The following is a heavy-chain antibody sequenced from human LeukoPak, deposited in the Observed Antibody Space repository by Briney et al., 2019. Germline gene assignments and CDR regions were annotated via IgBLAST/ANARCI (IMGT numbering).Heavy chain of an antibody. Sequence: PGGSLRLSCAAYGFTVSSNYMSWVRQAPGKGLEWVSVMYSGGSTYYADSVKGRFTISRDNSKNTLYLQMNRLRAEDTAVSYCARMGATEYFDSWGQGTLVTVSS. CDR1: GFTVSSNY. D-gene: IGHD1-26*01. V-gene: IGHV3-53*01. J-gene: IGHJ4*02. CDR3: ARMGATEYFDS. CDR2: MYSGGST.